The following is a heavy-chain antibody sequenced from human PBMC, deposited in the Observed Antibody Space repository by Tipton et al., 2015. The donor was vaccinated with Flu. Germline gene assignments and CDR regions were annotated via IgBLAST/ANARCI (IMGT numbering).Heavy chain of an antibody. CDR2: INHSGST. D-gene: IGHD1-1*01. CDR1: GGSFSGYY. J-gene: IGHJ4*02. V-gene: IGHV4-34*01. Sequence: TLSLTCAVYGGSFSGYYWTWIRQPPGKGLEWIGEINHSGSTNYNVSLKSRVTILVDTSKSQFSLKLKSLTAADTAVYYCARGTGHASTYFDSWGRGTLVTVSS. CDR3: ARGTGHASTYFDS.